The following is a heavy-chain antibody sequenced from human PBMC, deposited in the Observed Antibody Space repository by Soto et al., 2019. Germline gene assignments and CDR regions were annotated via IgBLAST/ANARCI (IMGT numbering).Heavy chain of an antibody. CDR1: GGTFSSYA. J-gene: IGHJ6*02. CDR2: IIPIFGTA. V-gene: IGHV1-69*13. CDR3: AELGIAAANYYYGMDV. Sequence: ASVKVSCKASGGTFSSYAISWVRQAPGQGLEWMGGIIPIFGTANYAQKFQGRVTITADESTSTAYMELSSLRSEDTAVYYCAELGIAAANYYYGMDVWGQGTTVTVSS. D-gene: IGHD6-13*01.